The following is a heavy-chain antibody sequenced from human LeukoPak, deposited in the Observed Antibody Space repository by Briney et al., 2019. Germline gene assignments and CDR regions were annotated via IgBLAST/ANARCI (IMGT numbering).Heavy chain of an antibody. CDR2: VYYSGST. CDR3: ARFFKGGDNGGYSDY. Sequence: KTSETLSLTCTFSDGDIYTSPYYRGWIRQPPGKGLEWIGIVYYSGSTYYNPSLKSRVTISIDTSKKQFSLKVNSVTDADTAVYYCARFFKGGDNGGYSDYWGQGTLVTVSS. J-gene: IGHJ4*02. V-gene: IGHV4-39*01. D-gene: IGHD4-23*01. CDR1: DGDIYTSPYY.